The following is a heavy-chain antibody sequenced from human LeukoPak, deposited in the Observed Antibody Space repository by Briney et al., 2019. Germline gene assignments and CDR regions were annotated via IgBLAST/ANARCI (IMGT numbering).Heavy chain of an antibody. D-gene: IGHD3-10*01. CDR1: GYSFSSYS. J-gene: IGHJ5*02. CDR2: ISAYSGNT. CDR3: ARHRSRVVRGGDWFDP. V-gene: IGHV1-18*01. Sequence: EASVKVSCKASGYSFSSYSISWVRQAPGQGLEWMGWISAYSGNTNYAHKLQGRVTMTTDTSTSTAYMELRSLRSDDTAVYYCARHRSRVVRGGDWFDPWGQGTLVTVSS.